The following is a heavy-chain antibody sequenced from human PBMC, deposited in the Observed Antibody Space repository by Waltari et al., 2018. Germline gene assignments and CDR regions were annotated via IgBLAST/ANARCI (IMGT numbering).Heavy chain of an antibody. CDR1: GFPFGDFG. Sequence: EVQLVESGGGVIRPGGSLGPSCAASGFPFGDFGLNWVRQAPGKGLEWVAGVNWNGGNTGYADSVKGRFTISRDNARNSLDLQMNSLRVEDTALYRCVRASKDDYYYYPMDVWGQGTTVTVSS. CDR3: VRASKDDYYYYPMDV. D-gene: IGHD3-16*01. V-gene: IGHV3-20*01. J-gene: IGHJ6*02. CDR2: VNWNGGNT.